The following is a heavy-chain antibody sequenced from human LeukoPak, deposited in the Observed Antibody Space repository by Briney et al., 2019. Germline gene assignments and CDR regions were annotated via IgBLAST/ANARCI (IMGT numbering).Heavy chain of an antibody. V-gene: IGHV3-74*01. D-gene: IGHD5-18*01. J-gene: IGHJ4*02. CDR2: INTDGSTT. CDR3: ALTYREYNYGPFDY. Sequence: GGSLRLSCTASGFAFSKYWMHWVRQAPGKGLVWVSHINTDGSTTTYADSVKGRFTTSRDNAKNTLYLQMNSLRAEDTAVYYCALTYREYNYGPFDYWGQGTLVAVSS. CDR1: GFAFSKYW.